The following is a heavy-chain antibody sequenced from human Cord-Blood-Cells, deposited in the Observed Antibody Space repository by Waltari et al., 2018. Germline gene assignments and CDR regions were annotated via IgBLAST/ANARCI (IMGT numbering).Heavy chain of an antibody. J-gene: IGHJ5*02. CDR2: IYYSGST. CDR1: GGSISIYY. V-gene: IGHV4-59*08. Sequence: QVQLQESGPGLVKPSETLSLTCTVPGGSISIYYWSWIRQPPGKGREWIGYIYYSGSTNYNPSLKSRVTISVDTSKNQFSLKLSSVTAADTAVYYCARHSVEQNWFDPWGQGTLVTVSS. CDR3: ARHSVEQNWFDP.